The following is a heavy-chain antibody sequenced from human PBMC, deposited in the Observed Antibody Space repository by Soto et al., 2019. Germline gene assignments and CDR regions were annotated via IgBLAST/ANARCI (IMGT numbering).Heavy chain of an antibody. CDR1: VYSFTSYW. V-gene: IGHV5-51*01. D-gene: IGHD5-12*01. CDR2: IYPGDSDT. Sequence: GESLKISCKGSVYSFTSYWIGWVRQMPGKGLEWMGIIYPGDSDTRYSPSFQGQVTISADKSISTAYLQWSSLKASDTAMYYCARQWGTRRYSGYDYFDYWGQGTLVTVSS. J-gene: IGHJ4*02. CDR3: ARQWGTRRYSGYDYFDY.